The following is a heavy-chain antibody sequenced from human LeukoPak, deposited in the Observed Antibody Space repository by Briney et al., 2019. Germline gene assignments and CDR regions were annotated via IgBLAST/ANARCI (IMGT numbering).Heavy chain of an antibody. CDR3: ARDMGYYDSSGYYLY. CDR1: GCTFSSYA. Sequence: SVKVSCKASGCTFSSYAISWVRQAHGQGLEWMGRIIPIFGTANYGQKFQGRVTITTDESTSTAYMELSSLRPEDTAVYYCARDMGYYDSSGYYLYWGQGTLVTVSS. V-gene: IGHV1-69*05. D-gene: IGHD3-22*01. J-gene: IGHJ4*02. CDR2: IIPIFGTA.